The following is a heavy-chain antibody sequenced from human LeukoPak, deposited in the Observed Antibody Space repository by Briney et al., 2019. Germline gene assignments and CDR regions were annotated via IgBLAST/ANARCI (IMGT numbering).Heavy chain of an antibody. V-gene: IGHV3-74*01. CDR1: GFTFRRYW. CDR2: VNSDGSST. CDR3: VRAEGQSFDY. Sequence: GGSLRLSCGASGFTFRRYWMHWVRHAPGKGLVWVSRVNSDGSSTSYGDSVKGRFTISRDNAKNTLSLQMNSLRAEDTAVYYCVRAEGQSFDYWGQGTLVTVSS. D-gene: IGHD6-19*01. J-gene: IGHJ4*02.